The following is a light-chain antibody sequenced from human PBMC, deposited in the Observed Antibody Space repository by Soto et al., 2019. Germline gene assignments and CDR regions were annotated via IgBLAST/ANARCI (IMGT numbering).Light chain of an antibody. Sequence: DVQMTQSPSAMSASVGDRVTITCRASQDISRFVSWFQQKPGRAPERLIYDTSTLQLGVPSRFSGGGSGTEFTPAISRLQPEDSATYYRLHHNSYAYTFGQGTKLEIK. J-gene: IGKJ2*01. CDR1: QDISRF. V-gene: IGKV1-17*03. CDR2: DTS. CDR3: LHHNSYAYT.